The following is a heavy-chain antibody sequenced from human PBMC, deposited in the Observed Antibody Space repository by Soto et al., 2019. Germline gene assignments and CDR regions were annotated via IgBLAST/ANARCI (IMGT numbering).Heavy chain of an antibody. J-gene: IGHJ5*02. D-gene: IGHD4-17*01. CDR1: GDSVSKYY. CDR2: IHSTRSP. CDR3: ARSPAYGDYANLDT. Sequence: LSLTCTVSGDSVSKYYWNWIRQPAGKGLGWIGRIHSTRSPDYNPSLKSRVTLSVDTSKNQFSLKLSLTSVTAADTAVYYCARSPAYGDYANLDTWGQGTLVTVSS. V-gene: IGHV4-4*07.